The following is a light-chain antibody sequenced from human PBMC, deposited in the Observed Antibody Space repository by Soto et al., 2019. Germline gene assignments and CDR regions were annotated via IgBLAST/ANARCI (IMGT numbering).Light chain of an antibody. CDR1: QSVSSSY. CDR2: GAS. V-gene: IGKV3-20*01. Sequence: ESVLTQSPRTLSLSPGERATLSCRASQSVSSSYLAWYQQKPGQAPRLLIYGASSRATGIPNRFSGSGSGTDFTLTISRLEPEDFAVYYCQHYGSSLSITFGQGTRLAIK. CDR3: QHYGSSLSIT. J-gene: IGKJ5*01.